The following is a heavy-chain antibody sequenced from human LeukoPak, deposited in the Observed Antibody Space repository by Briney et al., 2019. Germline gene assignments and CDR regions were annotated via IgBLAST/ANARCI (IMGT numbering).Heavy chain of an antibody. CDR1: AGSISSGGYY. CDR3: ARVHGGNSEYGMDV. V-gene: IGHV4-31*03. D-gene: IGHD4-23*01. Sequence: PSQTLSLTCTVSAGSISSGGYYWSWIRQHPGKGLEWIGYIYYSGSTYYNPSLKSRVTISVDTSKNQFSLKLSSVTAADTAVYYCARVHGGNSEYGMDVWGQGTTVTVSS. J-gene: IGHJ6*02. CDR2: IYYSGST.